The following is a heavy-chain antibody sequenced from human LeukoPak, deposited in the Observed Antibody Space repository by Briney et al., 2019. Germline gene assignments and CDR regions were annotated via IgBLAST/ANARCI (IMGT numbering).Heavy chain of an antibody. Sequence: PSETLSLTCTVSGGSISNYHWSWIRQPAGKGLEWIGQIHTSGSTNYNPPLKSRVTVSIDTPENQVSLTIRSATAADTAVYYCARRDISSGWSFNYWGRGTLVTVSS. CDR1: GGSISNYH. CDR2: IHTSGST. V-gene: IGHV4-4*07. J-gene: IGHJ4*02. D-gene: IGHD6-19*01. CDR3: ARRDISSGWSFNY.